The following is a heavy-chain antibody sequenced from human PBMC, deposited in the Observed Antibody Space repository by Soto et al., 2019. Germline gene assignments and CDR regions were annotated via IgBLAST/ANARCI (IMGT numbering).Heavy chain of an antibody. CDR3: AKQVRDGTSSPYYFDY. V-gene: IGHV3-23*01. Sequence: WGSLRLSCAGSGFTFSNYAMSLFRHSPLKWLEWVSAISSAVNTYYADSVKGRFTISRDNSKNTLSLQMNSLRAEDTAVYYCAKQVRDGTSSPYYFDYWGQGTLVTVSS. CDR2: ISSAVNT. D-gene: IGHD6-6*01. J-gene: IGHJ4*02. CDR1: GFTFSNYA.